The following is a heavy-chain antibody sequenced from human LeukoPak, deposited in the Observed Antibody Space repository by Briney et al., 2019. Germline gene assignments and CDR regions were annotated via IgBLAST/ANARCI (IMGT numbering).Heavy chain of an antibody. CDR3: ARAGRVDY. D-gene: IGHD1-26*01. CDR2: ISSDGSTE. J-gene: IGHJ4*02. V-gene: IGHV3-30-3*01. CDR1: GFTFSSYW. Sequence: GGSLRLSCAASGFTFSSYWMSWVRQAPGKGLEWVAFISSDGSTERYADSVKGQFTISRDNSKNTLYLQMNSLRVEDTAVYYCARAGRVDYWGQGTLVTVSS.